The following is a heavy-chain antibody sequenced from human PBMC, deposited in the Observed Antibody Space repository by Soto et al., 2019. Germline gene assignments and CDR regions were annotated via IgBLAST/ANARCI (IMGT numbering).Heavy chain of an antibody. CDR2: ISYDGSNK. J-gene: IGHJ4*02. V-gene: IGHV3-30-3*01. CDR3: ARDFPLWFGEATLDY. CDR1: GFTFSSYA. Sequence: SLRLSCAASGFTFSSYAMHWVRQAPGKGLEWVAVISYDGSNKYYADSVKGRFTISRDNAKNSLYLQMNSLRAEDTAVYYCARDFPLWFGEATLDYWGQGTLVTVSS. D-gene: IGHD3-10*01.